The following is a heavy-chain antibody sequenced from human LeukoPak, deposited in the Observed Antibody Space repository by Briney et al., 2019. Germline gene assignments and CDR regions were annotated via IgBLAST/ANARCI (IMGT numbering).Heavy chain of an antibody. J-gene: IGHJ4*02. V-gene: IGHV3-23*01. D-gene: IGHD5-18*01. CDR3: AKDSSYGFFDY. CDR1: GFSFNNYA. Sequence: GGPLRLSCAASGFSFNNYAMNWVRQAPGKGLEWVSGISGSGGSTYYADSVKGRFTISRDKSKNTLYLQMNSLRAEDTAVYYCAKDSSYGFFDYWGQGTLVTVSS. CDR2: ISGSGGST.